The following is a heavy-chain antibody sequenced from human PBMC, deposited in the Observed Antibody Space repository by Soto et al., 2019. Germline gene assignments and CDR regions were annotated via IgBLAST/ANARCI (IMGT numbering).Heavy chain of an antibody. CDR2: ISSSSSYI. CDR1: GFTFSSYS. Sequence: GGSLRLSCAASGFTFSSYSMNWVRQAPGKGLEWVSSISSSSSYIYYTDSVKGRFTISRDNAKNSLFLQMNGLRAEDTAVYYCARDARVAGAGKPRPVVITTPFDYWGQGTLVTVSS. CDR3: ARDARVAGAGKPRPVVITTPFDY. V-gene: IGHV3-21*01. J-gene: IGHJ4*02. D-gene: IGHD3-22*01.